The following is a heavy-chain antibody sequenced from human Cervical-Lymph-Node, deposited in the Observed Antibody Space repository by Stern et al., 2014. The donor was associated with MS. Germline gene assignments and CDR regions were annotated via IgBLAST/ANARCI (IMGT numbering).Heavy chain of an antibody. CDR2: ILPILGLA. V-gene: IGHV1-69*09. D-gene: IGHD2-15*01. CDR3: ARGVVSNRAAATLHNLFDP. CDR1: GGTFSSSYA. J-gene: IGHJ5*02. Sequence: QVQLVESGAEVKKPGSSVNVSCKTSGGTFSSSYAIPWLRQPPGQRLEWMGRILPILGLANYAQKFQDRVTITADTSTSTTYMQLSSLRSEDTAVYYCARGVVSNRAAATLHNLFDPWGQGTLVTVSS.